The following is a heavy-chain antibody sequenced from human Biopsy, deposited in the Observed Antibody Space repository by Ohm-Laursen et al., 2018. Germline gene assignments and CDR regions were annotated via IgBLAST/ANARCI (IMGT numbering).Heavy chain of an antibody. J-gene: IGHJ4*02. Sequence: SLRLSCAASGFSFSDNYMDWVRQAPGKGLEWVSVINTSGGSTHYAVSVKGRFTISRDNSKNTLYLRMNSLRAEDTAVYYCAKLADSYGSEFYFDYWGQGTLVTVSS. CDR1: GFSFSDNY. D-gene: IGHD1-1*01. CDR2: INTSGGST. V-gene: IGHV3-53*01. CDR3: AKLADSYGSEFYFDY.